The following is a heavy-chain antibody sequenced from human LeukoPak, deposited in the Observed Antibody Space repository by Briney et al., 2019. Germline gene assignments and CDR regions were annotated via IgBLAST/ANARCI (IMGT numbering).Heavy chain of an antibody. J-gene: IGHJ4*02. CDR2: IYYTGST. V-gene: IGHV4-39*01. CDR1: GGSISSGNYR. D-gene: IGHD3-22*01. Sequence: SETLSLTCTVSGGSISSGNYRWAWIRQPPGKGLEWIANIYYTGSTYYNPSLKSRLTISMDTSKNRFSLRLSSVTAADTAVYYCARRNSLYYYDSSGYFDYWGQGTLVTVSS. CDR3: ARRNSLYYYDSSGYFDY.